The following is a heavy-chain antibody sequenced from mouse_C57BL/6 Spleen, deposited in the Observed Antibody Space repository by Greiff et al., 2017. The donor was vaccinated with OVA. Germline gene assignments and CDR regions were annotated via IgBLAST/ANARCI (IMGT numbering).Heavy chain of an antibody. J-gene: IGHJ2*01. CDR3: ARGSIYDGYYRGFFDY. CDR2: ISYDGSN. V-gene: IGHV3-6*01. CDR1: GYSITSGYY. D-gene: IGHD2-3*01. Sequence: EVQLVESGPGLVKPSQSLSLTCSVTGYSITSGYYWNWIRQFPGNKLEWMGYISYDGSNNYNPSLKNRISITRDTSKNQFFLKLNSVTTEDTATYYCARGSIYDGYYRGFFDYWGQGTTLTVSS.